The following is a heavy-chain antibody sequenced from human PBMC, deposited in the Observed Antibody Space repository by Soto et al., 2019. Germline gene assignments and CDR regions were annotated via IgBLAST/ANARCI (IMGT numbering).Heavy chain of an antibody. J-gene: IGHJ6*02. CDR1: GGTFSSHA. V-gene: IGHV1-69*13. Sequence: SVKVSCKASGGTFSSHAISWVRQAPGQGLEWMGGIIPIFGTANYAQKFQGRVTITADESTSTAYMELSSLRSEDTAVYYCARSTVAGTPRKNYYYYGMDVWGQGTTVTV. D-gene: IGHD6-19*01. CDR3: ARSTVAGTPRKNYYYYGMDV. CDR2: IIPIFGTA.